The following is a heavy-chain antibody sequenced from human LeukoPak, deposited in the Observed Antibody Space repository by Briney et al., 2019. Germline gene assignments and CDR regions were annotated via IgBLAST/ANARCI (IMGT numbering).Heavy chain of an antibody. CDR2: ITRSGSTI. Sequence: PGGSLRLSCAASGFTFSDYYMSWIRQAPGKGLEWVSSITRSGSTIYYADSVKGRFTISRDNAKKSLYLQMNSLRVEDTAVYYWARAPNMGNWFDPWAREPWSPSPQ. J-gene: IGHJ5*02. CDR3: ARAPNMGNWFDP. D-gene: IGHD2/OR15-2a*01. V-gene: IGHV3-11*01. CDR1: GFTFSDYY.